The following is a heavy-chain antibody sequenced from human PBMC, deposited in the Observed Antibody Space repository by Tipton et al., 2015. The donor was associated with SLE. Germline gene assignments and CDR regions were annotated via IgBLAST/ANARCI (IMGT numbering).Heavy chain of an antibody. J-gene: IGHJ4*02. D-gene: IGHD5-12*01. Sequence: TLSLTCTVSGGSISSGSYYWSWIRQPAGKGLEWIGRIYTSGSTFYNPSLKSRVTISVDMSKNQFSVKLTSVTAADTAVYHCARVSRGYSGYEWAGSFDYWGQGALVTVSS. V-gene: IGHV4-61*02. CDR2: IYTSGST. CDR1: GGSISSGSYY. CDR3: ARVSRGYSGYEWAGSFDY.